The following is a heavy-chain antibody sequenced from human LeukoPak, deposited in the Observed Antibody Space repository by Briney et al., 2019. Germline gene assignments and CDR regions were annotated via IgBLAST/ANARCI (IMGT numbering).Heavy chain of an antibody. D-gene: IGHD1-26*01. V-gene: IGHV3-21*01. CDR1: GFTFSRYS. J-gene: IGHJ4*02. CDR3: ARGGIVGATPHFDY. CDR2: ISSSSSYI. Sequence: GGSLRLSCAASGFTFSRYSMNWVRQAPGKGLEWVSSISSSSSYIYYADSVKGRFTISRDNAKNSLYLQMNSLRAEDTAVYYCARGGIVGATPHFDYWGQGTLVTVSS.